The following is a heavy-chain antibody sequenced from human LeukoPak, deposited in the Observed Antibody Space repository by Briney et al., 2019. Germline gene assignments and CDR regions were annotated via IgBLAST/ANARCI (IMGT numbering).Heavy chain of an antibody. CDR3: ISHYDEYGAPFDY. D-gene: IGHD4-17*01. CDR2: IRSKANGYAT. CDR1: GLTFSGSG. J-gene: IGHJ4*02. Sequence: PGGSLRLSCAASGLTFSGSGMHWVRQASGKGLEWVGRIRSKANGYATAYTASVKGRFTISRDDSKNTAYLQMNSLKSEDTAVYYCISHYDEYGAPFDYWGQGTLVTVSS. V-gene: IGHV3-73*01.